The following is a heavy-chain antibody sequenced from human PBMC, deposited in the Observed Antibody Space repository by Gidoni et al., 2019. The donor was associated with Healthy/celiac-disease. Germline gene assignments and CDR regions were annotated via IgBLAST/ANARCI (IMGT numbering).Heavy chain of an antibody. D-gene: IGHD5-12*01. CDR3: ARGLGRVANGLDY. CDR1: GGSFGGYY. CDR2: INHSGST. J-gene: IGHJ4*02. V-gene: IGHV4-34*01. Sequence: QVQLQQWGAGLLKPSETLSLTCAVYGGSFGGYYWSWIRQPPGKGLEWIGEINHSGSTNYNPSLKSRVTISVDTSKNQFSLKLSSVTAADTAVYYCARGLGRVANGLDYWGQGTLVTVSS.